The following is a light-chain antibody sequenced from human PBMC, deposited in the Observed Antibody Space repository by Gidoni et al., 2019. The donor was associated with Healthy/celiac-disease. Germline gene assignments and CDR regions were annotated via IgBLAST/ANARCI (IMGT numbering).Light chain of an antibody. CDR1: QSISSY. CDR2: AAS. Sequence: DIQMTQSPSSLSASVGDRVTITCRASQSISSYLNWYQQKPGKAPKLLIYAASSLQSGVPSRFSGSGSGPDLPLTISSLQPEDFATYSCHQSYSTPLTFGGGTKVEIK. V-gene: IGKV1-39*01. CDR3: HQSYSTPLT. J-gene: IGKJ4*01.